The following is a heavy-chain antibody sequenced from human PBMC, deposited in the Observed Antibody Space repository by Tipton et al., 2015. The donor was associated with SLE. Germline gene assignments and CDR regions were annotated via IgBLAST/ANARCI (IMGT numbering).Heavy chain of an antibody. D-gene: IGHD3-10*01. CDR2: ISSSSNYI. V-gene: IGHV3-21*06. Sequence: SLRLSCAASGFTFSNYWMHWVRQAPGKGLVWVSCISSSSNYIYYADSVQGRFTVSRDNAKNTLYLEMASLRAEDTAVYYCARDLLEVRAIYYYYMDVWGKGTTVTVSS. CDR3: ARDLLEVRAIYYYYMDV. J-gene: IGHJ6*03. CDR1: GFTFSNYW.